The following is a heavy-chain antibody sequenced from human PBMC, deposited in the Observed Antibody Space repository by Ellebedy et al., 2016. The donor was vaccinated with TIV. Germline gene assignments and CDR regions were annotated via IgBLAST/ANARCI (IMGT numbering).Heavy chain of an antibody. J-gene: IGHJ6*02. CDR1: GGSFSGYY. CDR2: INHSGST. V-gene: IGHV4-34*01. CDR3: ARGRGCSGGSCYPLLLYYYGMDV. D-gene: IGHD2-15*01. Sequence: SETLSLTXAVYGGSFSGYYWSWIRQPPGKGLEWIGEINHSGSTNYNPSLKSRVTISVDTSKNQFSLKLSSVTAADTAVYYCARGRGCSGGSCYPLLLYYYGMDVWGQGTTVTVSS.